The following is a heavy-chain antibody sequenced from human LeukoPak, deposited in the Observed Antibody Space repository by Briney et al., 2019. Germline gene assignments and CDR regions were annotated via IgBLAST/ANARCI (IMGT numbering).Heavy chain of an antibody. CDR3: ARGAAPVAGYLYYYYYMDV. CDR2: MNPNSGNT. D-gene: IGHD6-19*01. Sequence: ASVKVSCKASGYTFTSYDINWVRQATGQGLEWMGWMNPNSGNTGYAQKFQGRVTITRNTSISTAYMELSSLRSEDTAVYYCARGAAPVAGYLYYYYYMDVWGKGTTVTVSS. CDR1: GYTFTSYD. V-gene: IGHV1-8*03. J-gene: IGHJ6*03.